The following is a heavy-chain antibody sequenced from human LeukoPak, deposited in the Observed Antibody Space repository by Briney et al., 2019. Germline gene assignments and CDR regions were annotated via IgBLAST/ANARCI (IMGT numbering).Heavy chain of an antibody. J-gene: IGHJ6*03. Sequence: SVKVSCKASGGTFSSYAISWVRQAPGQGLAWMGGIIPIFGTANYAQKFQGRVTITADESTSTAYMELSSLRSEDTAVYYCARALLLTHYYYYYMDVWGKGTTVTVSS. CDR2: IIPIFGTA. CDR3: ARALLLTHYYYYYMDV. V-gene: IGHV1-69*01. D-gene: IGHD4/OR15-4a*01. CDR1: GGTFSSYA.